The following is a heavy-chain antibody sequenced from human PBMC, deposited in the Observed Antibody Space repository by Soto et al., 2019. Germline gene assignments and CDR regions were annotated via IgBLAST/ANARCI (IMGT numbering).Heavy chain of an antibody. V-gene: IGHV1-69*02. CDR1: GGTFSSYT. CDR3: ARARVHDAFDI. Sequence: ASVKVSCTASGGTFSSYTISWVRQAPGQGLEWMGRIIPILGIANYAQKFQGRVTITADKSTSTAYMELSSLRSEDTAVYYCARARVHDAFDIWGQGTMVTVSS. J-gene: IGHJ3*02. D-gene: IGHD1-1*01. CDR2: IIPILGIA.